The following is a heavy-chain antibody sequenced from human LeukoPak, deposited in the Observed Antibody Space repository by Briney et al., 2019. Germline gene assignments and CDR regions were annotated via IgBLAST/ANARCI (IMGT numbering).Heavy chain of an antibody. Sequence: PGGSLRLSCAASGFTFSSYEMNWVRQAPGKGLEWVSYISSSGSTIYYADSVKGRFTISGDNAKNSLYLQMNSLRAEDTAVYYCAREPGRTMVLDYWGQGTLVTVSS. J-gene: IGHJ4*02. CDR2: ISSSGSTI. D-gene: IGHD3-10*01. CDR1: GFTFSSYE. CDR3: AREPGRTMVLDY. V-gene: IGHV3-48*03.